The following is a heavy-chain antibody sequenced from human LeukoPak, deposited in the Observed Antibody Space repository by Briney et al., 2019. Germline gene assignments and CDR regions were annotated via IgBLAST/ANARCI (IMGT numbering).Heavy chain of an antibody. J-gene: IGHJ3*02. CDR2: INPSGGSI. D-gene: IGHD5-12*01. V-gene: IGHV1-46*01. CDR1: GYTFTGYY. CDR3: ARGSHLRLTDFDAFDI. Sequence: ASVKVSCKASGYTFTGYYMHWVRQAPGQGLEWMGIINPSGGSISYAEKFQGRVTMTRDTSTSTVYMELSSLRSEDTAVYYCARGSHLRLTDFDAFDIWGQGTMVTVSS.